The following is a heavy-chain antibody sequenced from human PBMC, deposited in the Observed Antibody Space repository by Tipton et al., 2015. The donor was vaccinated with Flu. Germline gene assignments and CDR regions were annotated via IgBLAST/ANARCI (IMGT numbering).Heavy chain of an antibody. J-gene: IGHJ6*02. CDR1: GFTFRTNG. CDR3: ARRPLPSSTDYYSLDV. V-gene: IGHV3-30*02. CDR2: IRSDETTE. Sequence: GSLRLSCAASGFTFRTNGMHWVRQAPGKGLEWVAHIRSDETTEYADSVKGRFTISRDNSKDMLYLQMNSLRAEDTAVYYCARRPLPSSTDYYSLDVWGQGTTVTVSS.